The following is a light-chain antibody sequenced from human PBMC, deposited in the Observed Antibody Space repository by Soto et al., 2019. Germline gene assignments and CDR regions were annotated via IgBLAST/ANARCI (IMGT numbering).Light chain of an antibody. Sequence: EIAMTQSQATLSVSPGERATLSCRASQSVSSNLAWYQQKPGQAPRLLIYGASTRATGIPARFSGSGSGTECTRTISSLQSEDLAVYSFQHYHNWPPWTFGQRTKVQIK. J-gene: IGKJ1*01. V-gene: IGKV3-15*01. CDR3: QHYHNWPPWT. CDR2: GAS. CDR1: QSVSSN.